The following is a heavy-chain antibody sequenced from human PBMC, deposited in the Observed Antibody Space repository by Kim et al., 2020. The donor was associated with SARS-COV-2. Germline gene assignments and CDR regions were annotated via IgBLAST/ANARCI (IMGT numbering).Heavy chain of an antibody. CDR3: AKDSQEAFDY. CDR1: GFTFSSYG. Sequence: GGSLRLSCAASGFTFSSYGMHWVRQAPGKGLEWVAVISYDGSNKYYADSVKGRFTISRDNSKNTLYLQMNSLIAEDTAVYYCAKDSQEAFDYWGQGTLVT. CDR2: ISYDGSNK. J-gene: IGHJ4*02. V-gene: IGHV3-30*18.